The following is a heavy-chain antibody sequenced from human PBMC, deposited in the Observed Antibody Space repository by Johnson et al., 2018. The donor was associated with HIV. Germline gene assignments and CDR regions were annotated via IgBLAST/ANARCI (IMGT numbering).Heavy chain of an antibody. V-gene: IGHV3-7*03. CDR3: ARVLNARPQWALDI. CDR1: GFTFSSYW. D-gene: IGHD5-24*01. Sequence: EQLVESGGGLVQPGGSLRLSCAASGFTFSSYWMSWVRQAPGKGLEWVANIKQDGSEKYYVDSVKGRFTISRDNAKNFLYLQMNSVRAEDTALYFCARVLNARPQWALDIWGQGTMVTVSS. J-gene: IGHJ3*02. CDR2: IKQDGSEK.